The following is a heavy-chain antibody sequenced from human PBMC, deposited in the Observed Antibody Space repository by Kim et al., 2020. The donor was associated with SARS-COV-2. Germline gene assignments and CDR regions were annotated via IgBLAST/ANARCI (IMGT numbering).Heavy chain of an antibody. CDR2: ISWNSGSI. CDR1: GFTFDDYA. D-gene: IGHD2-15*01. J-gene: IGHJ6*02. CDR3: ASLLGSGGGGYYYYGMDV. Sequence: GGSLRLSCAASGFTFDDYAMHWVRQAPGKGLEWVSGISWNSGSIGYADSVKGRFTISRDNAKNSLYLQMNSLRAEDTALYYCASLLGSGGGGYYYYGMDVWGQGTTVTVSS. V-gene: IGHV3-9*01.